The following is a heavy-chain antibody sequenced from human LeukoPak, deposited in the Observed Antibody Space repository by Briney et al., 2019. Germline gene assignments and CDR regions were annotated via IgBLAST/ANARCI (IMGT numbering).Heavy chain of an antibody. D-gene: IGHD5-18*01. Sequence: SETLSLTCTASGGSISSYYWSWIRQPPGKGLEWIGYIYYSGSTNYNPSLKSRVTISVDTSKNQFSLKLSSVTAADTAVYYCARFGGLGRGYSYGEFDYWGQGTLVTVSS. V-gene: IGHV4-59*01. CDR2: IYYSGST. CDR1: GGSISSYY. J-gene: IGHJ4*02. CDR3: ARFGGLGRGYSYGEFDY.